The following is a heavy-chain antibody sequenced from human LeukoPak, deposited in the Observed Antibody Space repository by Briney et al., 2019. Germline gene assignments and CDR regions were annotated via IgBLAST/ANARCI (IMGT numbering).Heavy chain of an antibody. CDR2: ISSSSSYI. J-gene: IGHJ4*02. CDR1: GFTFSSYS. D-gene: IGHD3-16*01. V-gene: IGHV3-21*01. CDR3: ASGWDVWWAFDY. Sequence: GGSLRLSCAASGFTFSSYSMNWVRQAPGKGLEWVSSISSSSSYIYYADSVKGRFTISRDNAKNSLYLQMNSLRAEDTAVYYCASGWDVWWAFDYWGRGTLVTVSS.